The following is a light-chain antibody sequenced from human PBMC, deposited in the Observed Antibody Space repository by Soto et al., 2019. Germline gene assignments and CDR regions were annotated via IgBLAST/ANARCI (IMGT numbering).Light chain of an antibody. Sequence: IEMTQSPSALSASAGDRVTITCQASQDIKNYVIWYQQKPGRAPKLLIYDAASLGTGVLSRFSVSGSGTEFTLTISSLQPEDVATYYCQQFDSVPCTFGQGTKLEIK. J-gene: IGKJ2*02. CDR1: QDIKNY. V-gene: IGKV1-33*01. CDR3: QQFDSVPCT. CDR2: DAA.